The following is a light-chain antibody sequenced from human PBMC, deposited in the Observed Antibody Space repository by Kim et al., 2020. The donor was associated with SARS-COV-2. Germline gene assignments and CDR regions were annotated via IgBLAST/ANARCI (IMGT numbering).Light chain of an antibody. V-gene: IGLV2-14*03. CDR3: SSYTTSSTLV. CDR1: SSDVGGDIY. CDR2: YVS. J-gene: IGLJ3*02. Sequence: GQSITISCTGTSSDVGGDIYVSWYQQHPGKAPKLIIFYVSDRPSGVSDRFSGSKSGNTASLTISGLQTEDEADYYCSSYTTSSTLVFGGGTQLTVL.